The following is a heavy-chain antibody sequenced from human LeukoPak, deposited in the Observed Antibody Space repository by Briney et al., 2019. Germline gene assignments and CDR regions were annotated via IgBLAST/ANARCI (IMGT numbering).Heavy chain of an antibody. D-gene: IGHD2-15*01. CDR2: ITSGGTI. CDR3: ARRYCSGGSCGVGPYFDY. V-gene: IGHV3-48*02. CDR1: GFTFSSYG. Sequence: GESLRLSCAASGFTFSSYGMSWVRQAPGKGLEWLSHITSGGTIYYADSVKGRSTISRDNAKSSLYLQMSSLRDEDTAVNYCARRYCSGGSCGVGPYFDYWGQGTLVTVSS. J-gene: IGHJ4*02.